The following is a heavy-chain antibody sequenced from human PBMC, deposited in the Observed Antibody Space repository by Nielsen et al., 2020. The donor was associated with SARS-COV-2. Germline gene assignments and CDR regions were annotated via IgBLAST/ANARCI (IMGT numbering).Heavy chain of an antibody. J-gene: IGHJ4*02. D-gene: IGHD1-26*01. V-gene: IGHV3-23*01. Sequence: GESLKISCAASGFTFSYFYVSWVRQAPGKGLEWVSAISSSGSDTYYADSVKGRLTVSRDNSKNTVYLQLSSLRVEDTAVYYCAKEIPVGVEFDFWGQGTLVAVSS. CDR2: ISSSGSDT. CDR1: GFTFSYFY. CDR3: AKEIPVGVEFDF.